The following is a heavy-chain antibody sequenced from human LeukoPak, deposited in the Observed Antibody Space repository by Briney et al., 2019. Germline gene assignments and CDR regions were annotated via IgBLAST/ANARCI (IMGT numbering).Heavy chain of an antibody. CDR1: GGSFSGYY. D-gene: IGHD3-10*01. J-gene: IGHJ5*02. Sequence: PSETLSLTCAVYGGSFSGYYWSWIRQPPGKGLEWIGEITHSGSTNYNPSLKSRVTISVDTSKNQFSLKLSSVTAADTAVYYCARGGHILLWFGESAVWFDPWGQGTLVTVSS. CDR3: ARGGHILLWFGESAVWFDP. V-gene: IGHV4-34*01. CDR2: ITHSGST.